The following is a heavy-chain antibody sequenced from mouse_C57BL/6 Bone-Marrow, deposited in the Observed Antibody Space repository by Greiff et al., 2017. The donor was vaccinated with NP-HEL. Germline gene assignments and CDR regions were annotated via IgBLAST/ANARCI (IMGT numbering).Heavy chain of an antibody. CDR1: GYTFTSYW. Sequence: QVQLKQPGAELVKPGASVKLSCKASGYTFTSYWMHWVKQRPGQGLEWIGMIHPNSGSTNYNEKFKSKATLTVDKSSSTAYMQLSSLTSEDSAVYYCARSEGYYYGSSYNWGQGTTLTVSS. J-gene: IGHJ2*01. D-gene: IGHD1-1*01. CDR3: ARSEGYYYGSSYN. CDR2: IHPNSGST. V-gene: IGHV1-64*01.